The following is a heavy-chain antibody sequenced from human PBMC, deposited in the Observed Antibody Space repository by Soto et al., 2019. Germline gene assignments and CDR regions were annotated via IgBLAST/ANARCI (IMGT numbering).Heavy chain of an antibody. D-gene: IGHD5-18*01. V-gene: IGHV3-23*01. CDR3: AKDGGNGYSYGYDY. CDR1: GFTFSSYA. J-gene: IGHJ4*02. CDR2: ISGSGGST. Sequence: GGSLRLSCAASGFTFSSYAMSWVRQAPGKGLEWVSAISGSGGSTYYTDSVKGRFTISRDNSKNTLYLQMNSLRAEDTAVYYCAKDGGNGYSYGYDYWGQGTLVTVSS.